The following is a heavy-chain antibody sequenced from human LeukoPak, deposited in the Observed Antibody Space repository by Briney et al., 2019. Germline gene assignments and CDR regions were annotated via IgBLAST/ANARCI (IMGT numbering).Heavy chain of an antibody. V-gene: IGHV3-21*01. CDR3: ARETYCSSTSCYIGDGY. CDR1: GFTFSSYS. D-gene: IGHD2-2*02. CDR2: ISSTSSYI. Sequence: GGSLRLSCAATGFTFSSYSMNWVRQAPGKGLEWVSSISSTSSYIYYADSVKGRFTISRDNAKNSLYLQTNSLRAEDTAVYYCARETYCSSTSCYIGDGYWGQGTLVTVSS. J-gene: IGHJ4*02.